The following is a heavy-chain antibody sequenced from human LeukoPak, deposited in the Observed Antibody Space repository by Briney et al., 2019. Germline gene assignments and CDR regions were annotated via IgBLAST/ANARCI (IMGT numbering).Heavy chain of an antibody. CDR3: ARQTYYYGSGSSTEFDY. CDR2: ISSSSSYI. Sequence: GGSLRLSCAASGFTFSSYSMNWVRQAPGKGLEWVSCISSSSSYIYYADSVKGRFTISRDNAKNSLYLQMNGLRAEDTAVYYCARQTYYYGSGSSTEFDYWGQGTLVTVSS. J-gene: IGHJ4*02. D-gene: IGHD3-10*01. V-gene: IGHV3-21*06. CDR1: GFTFSSYS.